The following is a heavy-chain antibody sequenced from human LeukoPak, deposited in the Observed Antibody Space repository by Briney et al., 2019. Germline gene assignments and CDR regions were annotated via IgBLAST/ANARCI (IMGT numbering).Heavy chain of an antibody. CDR1: GFPFSSYA. Sequence: TGGSLRLSCAASGFPFSSYAMSWVRQAPGKGLEWVSAISGSGGSTYYADSVKGRFTISRDNSKNTLYLQMNSLRAEDTAVYYCAKAPPRIFEQQLPDYWGQGTLVTVSS. D-gene: IGHD6-13*01. V-gene: IGHV3-23*01. J-gene: IGHJ4*02. CDR2: ISGSGGST. CDR3: AKAPPRIFEQQLPDY.